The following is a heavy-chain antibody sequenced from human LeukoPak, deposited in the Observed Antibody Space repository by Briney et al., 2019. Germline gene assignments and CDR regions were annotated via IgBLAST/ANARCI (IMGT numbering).Heavy chain of an antibody. D-gene: IGHD6-13*01. CDR2: MNPNSGNT. Sequence: VASVKVSCKASGYTFASYDINWVRQATGQGLEWMGWMNPNSGNTGYAQKFQGRVTMTRNTSISTAYMELSSLRSEDTAVYYCARERYSSSWYYYMDVWGKGTTVTVSS. J-gene: IGHJ6*03. V-gene: IGHV1-8*01. CDR3: ARERYSSSWYYYMDV. CDR1: GYTFASYD.